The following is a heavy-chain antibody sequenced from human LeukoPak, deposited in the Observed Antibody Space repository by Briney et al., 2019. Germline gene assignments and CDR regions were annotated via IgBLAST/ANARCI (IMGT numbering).Heavy chain of an antibody. V-gene: IGHV1-18*01. Sequence: ASVKVSCKASGYTFTSYPISWVRHAPGQGLEWMGWITTYNGNTNYAQKLQGRVTMTTDTSTSTAYMYLRGLRSDDTAVYYCARGYDYGDYVGDFDYWGQGTLVTVSS. J-gene: IGHJ4*02. CDR2: ITTYNGNT. CDR3: ARGYDYGDYVGDFDY. CDR1: GYTFTSYP. D-gene: IGHD4-17*01.